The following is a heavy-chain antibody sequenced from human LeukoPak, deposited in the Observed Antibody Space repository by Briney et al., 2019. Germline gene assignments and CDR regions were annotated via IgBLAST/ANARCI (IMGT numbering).Heavy chain of an antibody. CDR2: IDWDDET. V-gene: IGHV2-70*11. J-gene: IGHJ5*02. CDR3: ARSRLLNMILPGADWFDP. Sequence: SGPALVKPTQTLTLTCAVSGFSVTASGLCVSWIRQPPRKALEWLARIDWDDETYDNSSLQTRLTISKDTSKNQVVLTMTNMEPVDTGTYYCARSRLLNMILPGADWFDPWGQGTLVTVSS. D-gene: IGHD2/OR15-2a*01. CDR1: GFSVTASGLC.